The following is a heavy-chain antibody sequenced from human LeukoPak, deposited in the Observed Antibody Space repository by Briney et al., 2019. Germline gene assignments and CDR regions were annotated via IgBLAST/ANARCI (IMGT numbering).Heavy chain of an antibody. J-gene: IGHJ3*02. D-gene: IGHD2-2*01. CDR3: ARVSTLGCSSTTCLVFDI. Sequence: ASVKVSCKASGYTFTGHYIHWVRQAPGPGLEWMGWINSNSGGTNYAQNFQGRVTMTRDTSLSTAYMVISSLRSDDTAVYYCARVSTLGCSSTTCLVFDIWGQGTVVTVSS. CDR1: GYTFTGHY. V-gene: IGHV1-2*02. CDR2: INSNSGGT.